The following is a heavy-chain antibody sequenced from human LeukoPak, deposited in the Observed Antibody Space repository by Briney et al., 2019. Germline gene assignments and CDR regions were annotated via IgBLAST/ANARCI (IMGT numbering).Heavy chain of an antibody. CDR1: GYTFSDYY. Sequence: ASVKVSCKASGYTFSDYYIHWLRQAPGQGLEWMGWIKPNGGVTNYARNFQGRITMTRDTSISTAFMELSSLRSDDTAVYYCARPSYCGAGCHYYFDYWGQGTLVTVSS. V-gene: IGHV1-2*02. CDR2: IKPNGGVT. D-gene: IGHD2-21*02. CDR3: ARPSYCGAGCHYYFDY. J-gene: IGHJ4*02.